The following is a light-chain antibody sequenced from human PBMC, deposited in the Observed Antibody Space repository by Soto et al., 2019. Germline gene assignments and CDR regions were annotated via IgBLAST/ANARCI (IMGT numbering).Light chain of an antibody. Sequence: QSALTQPPSASGSPGQSGNISCTGTSSDVGGYNYVSWYQQHPGKAPKLMIYDVSKRPSGVPDRFSGSKSVNTASLTVSGLQAEDEADYYCSSYAGSNNFGVFGTGTKLTVL. V-gene: IGLV2-8*01. CDR3: SSYAGSNNFGV. CDR1: SSDVGGYNY. CDR2: DVS. J-gene: IGLJ1*01.